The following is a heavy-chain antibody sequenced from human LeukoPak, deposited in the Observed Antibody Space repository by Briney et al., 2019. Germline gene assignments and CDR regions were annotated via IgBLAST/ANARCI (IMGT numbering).Heavy chain of an antibody. Sequence: PSETLSLTCTVSGGSISSYYWSWIRQPPGKGLEWIGYIYYSGSTNYNPSLKSRVTISVDTSKNQFYLKLSSVTAADTAVYYCARARIAVAGRADAFDIWGQGTMVTVSS. D-gene: IGHD6-19*01. CDR1: GGSISSYY. V-gene: IGHV4-59*01. J-gene: IGHJ3*02. CDR3: ARARIAVAGRADAFDI. CDR2: IYYSGST.